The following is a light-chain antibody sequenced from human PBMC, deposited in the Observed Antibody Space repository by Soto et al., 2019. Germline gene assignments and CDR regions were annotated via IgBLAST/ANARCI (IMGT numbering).Light chain of an antibody. CDR1: QSVGSTF. J-gene: IGKJ1*01. Sequence: IVFTHSPGTLSFSPWYCSTLTSSCIQSVGSTFLAWYQQKPGQSPRLLIYGASNRATGIPDRFSGSGSGTDFTLTISRLEPEDFAVYYCQQYGSSSKWTFGQGTKVDI. CDR2: GAS. V-gene: IGKV3-20*01. CDR3: QQYGSSSKWT.